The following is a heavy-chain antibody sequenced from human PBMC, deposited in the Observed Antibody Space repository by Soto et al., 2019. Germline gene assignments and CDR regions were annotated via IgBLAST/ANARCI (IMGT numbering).Heavy chain of an antibody. V-gene: IGHV4-39*01. CDR1: GGSISSSSYY. CDR2: IYYSGST. J-gene: IGHJ3*02. CDR3: ATDGLEGAFDI. Sequence: SETLSLTCTVSGGSISSSSYYWGWIRQPPGKGLEWIGSIYYSGSTYYNPSLKSRVTISVDTSKNQFSLKRGSVTAADTAVYYCATDGLEGAFDIWGQGTMVTVSS. D-gene: IGHD5-12*01.